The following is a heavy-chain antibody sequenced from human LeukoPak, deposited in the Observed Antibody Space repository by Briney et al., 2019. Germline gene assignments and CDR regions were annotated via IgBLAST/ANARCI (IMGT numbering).Heavy chain of an antibody. CDR2: IYPGNSDT. J-gene: IGHJ4*02. CDR1: GYRFNTYW. V-gene: IGHV5-51*01. CDR3: ASEYCSGGNCYFDY. D-gene: IGHD2-15*01. Sequence: GESLKISCKGSGYRFNTYWIGWVRQMPGKGVEWMGLIYPGNSDTRYSPSFQGQVTISADKSISTAYLQWSSLKASDTAIYYCASEYCSGGNCYFDYWGQGTLVTVSS.